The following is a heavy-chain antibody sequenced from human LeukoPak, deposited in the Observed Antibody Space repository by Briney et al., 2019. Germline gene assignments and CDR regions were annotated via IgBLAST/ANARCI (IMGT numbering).Heavy chain of an antibody. CDR1: GYSFTSYW. V-gene: IGHV5-51*01. CDR2: IYPGDSDT. D-gene: IGHD3-16*01. Sequence: KDGESLKISCKGSGYSFTSYWIGWVRQMPGKGLEWMGIIYPGDSDTRYSPSFQGQVTISADKSISTAYLQWSSLKASDTAMYYCASLRRDGPWGDAFDIWGQGTMVTVSS. CDR3: ASLRRDGPWGDAFDI. J-gene: IGHJ3*02.